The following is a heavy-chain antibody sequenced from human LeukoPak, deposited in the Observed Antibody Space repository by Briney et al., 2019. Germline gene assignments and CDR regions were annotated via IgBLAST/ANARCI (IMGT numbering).Heavy chain of an antibody. CDR3: ARSDYIWGSYRVYDY. D-gene: IGHD3-16*02. CDR2: ISHSEDT. V-gene: IGHV4-4*02. Sequence: SGTLSLTCAVSGGSISSRSWWSWVRQAPGKGLERIGEISHSEDTNYNPSLKSRVTTSIDKSNNQFSLNLTSVTAADTAVYYCARSDYIWGSYRVYDYWGQGTLVTVSS. J-gene: IGHJ4*02. CDR1: GGSISSRSW.